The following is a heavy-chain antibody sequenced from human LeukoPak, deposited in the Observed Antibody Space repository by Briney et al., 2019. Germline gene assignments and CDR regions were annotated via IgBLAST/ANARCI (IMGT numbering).Heavy chain of an antibody. CDR1: GFTFSSYP. CDR2: ISSDGGNK. CDR3: ARERQSYYGSGSYYNPLP. J-gene: IGHJ5*02. V-gene: IGHV3-30*04. D-gene: IGHD3-10*01. Sequence: GGSLRLSCAASGFTFSSYPMHWVRQAPGKGLEWVAFISSDGGNKYYADSVKGRFTISRDNSKNTLYLQMNTLGAEDTAVYYCARERQSYYGSGSYYNPLPWGQGTLVTVSS.